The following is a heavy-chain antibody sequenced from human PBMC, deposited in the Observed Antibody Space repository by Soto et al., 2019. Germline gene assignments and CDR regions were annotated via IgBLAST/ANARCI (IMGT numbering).Heavy chain of an antibody. CDR1: GFTFSSYW. J-gene: IGHJ6*02. D-gene: IGHD6-13*01. CDR3: ARINSSSWFGFYYYYGMDV. Sequence: GGSLRLSCAASGFTFSSYWMSWVRQAPGKGLEWVANIKQDGSEKYYVDSVKGRFTISRDNAKNSLYLQMNSLRAEDTAVYYCARINSSSWFGFYYYYGMDVWGQGTTVTVSS. CDR2: IKQDGSEK. V-gene: IGHV3-7*01.